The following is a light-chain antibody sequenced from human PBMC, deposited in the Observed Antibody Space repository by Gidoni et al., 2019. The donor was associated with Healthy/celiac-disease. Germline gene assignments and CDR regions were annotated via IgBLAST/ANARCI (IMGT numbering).Light chain of an antibody. CDR2: AAS. CDR3: QQSYSTPPLT. CDR1: QSISSY. Sequence: DPVSITCRASQSISSYLNWYQQKPGKAPKLLIYAASSLQSGVPSRFSGSGSGTDFTLTISSLQPEDSATYYCQQSYSTPPLTFGGGTKVEIK. J-gene: IGKJ4*01. V-gene: IGKV1-39*01.